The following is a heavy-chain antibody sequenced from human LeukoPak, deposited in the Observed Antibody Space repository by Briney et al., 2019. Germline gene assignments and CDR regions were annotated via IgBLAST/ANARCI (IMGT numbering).Heavy chain of an antibody. CDR1: GFTFSSYA. Sequence: GRSLRLSCAASGFTFSSYAMHWVRQAPGKGLEWVAVISYDGSNKYYADSVKGRFTIPRDNSKNTLYQQMNSLRAEDTAVYYCARGGSQGYCSSTSCYELDYWGQGTLVTVSS. V-gene: IGHV3-30*01. CDR2: ISYDGSNK. CDR3: ARGGSQGYCSSTSCYELDY. D-gene: IGHD2-2*01. J-gene: IGHJ4*02.